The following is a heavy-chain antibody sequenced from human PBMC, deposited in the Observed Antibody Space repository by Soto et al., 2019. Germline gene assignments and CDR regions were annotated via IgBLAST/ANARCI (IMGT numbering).Heavy chain of an antibody. CDR1: GFTFSVYA. CDR2: VTANGGST. Sequence: EVQLLESGGGFVQPGGSLRLSCAATGFTFSVYAMTWVRQAPGKGLAWVSAVTANGGSTYSADSVKGRFTISRDNSKNTLFLQMNSLRAEDTAVYYCASLGVGDWANYYYYYVMDVWGQGTTVTVSS. J-gene: IGHJ6*02. CDR3: ASLGVGDWANYYYYYVMDV. D-gene: IGHD2-21*02. V-gene: IGHV3-23*01.